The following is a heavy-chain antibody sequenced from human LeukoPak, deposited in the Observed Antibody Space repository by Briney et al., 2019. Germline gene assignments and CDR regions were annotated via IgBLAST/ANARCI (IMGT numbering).Heavy chain of an antibody. J-gene: IGHJ4*02. V-gene: IGHV1-2*02. Sequence: GASVKVSCKASGYPFTGYYIHWVRQAPGQGLEWMGWINPNRGGTNYAQKFQARVSMTRDTSSSTAYMELSRLRSDDTAVYYCARFPDSSGYYFDYWGQGTLVTVSS. CDR2: INPNRGGT. D-gene: IGHD3-22*01. CDR1: GYPFTGYY. CDR3: ARFPDSSGYYFDY.